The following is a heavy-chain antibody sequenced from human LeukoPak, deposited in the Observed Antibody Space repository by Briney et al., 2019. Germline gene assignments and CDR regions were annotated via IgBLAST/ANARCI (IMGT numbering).Heavy chain of an antibody. Sequence: SETLSLTCTVSGASINTINYSWGWIRQPPGKGLEWIGSIYSSGTTHYNPSLKSRLTISVDTSENQFSLKVMSVTAADTAVYCARRTDSQTSNYFDSWGQGTLVTVSS. CDR3: ARRTDSQTSNYFDS. D-gene: IGHD1-1*01. V-gene: IGHV4-39*01. CDR2: IYSSGTT. CDR1: GASINTINYS. J-gene: IGHJ5*01.